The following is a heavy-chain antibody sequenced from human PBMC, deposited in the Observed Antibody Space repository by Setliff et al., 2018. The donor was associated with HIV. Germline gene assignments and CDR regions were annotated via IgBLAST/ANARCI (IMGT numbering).Heavy chain of an antibody. D-gene: IGHD5-18*01. CDR2: INQDESQK. CDR3: TRHVDSGTYMDV. CDR1: GFTFSGNW. J-gene: IGHJ6*03. V-gene: IGHV3-7*03. Sequence: GGSLRLSCAASGFTFSGNWMSWVRQAPGKGLEWVANINQDESQKYYVGSVKGRFTISRDDSKNSLYLQMNSLKSEVTAVYYCTRHVDSGTYMDVWGRGTTVTVSS.